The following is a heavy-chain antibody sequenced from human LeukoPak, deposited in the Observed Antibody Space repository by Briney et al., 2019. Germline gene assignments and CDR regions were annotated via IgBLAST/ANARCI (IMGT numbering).Heavy chain of an antibody. Sequence: SETLSLTCAVSGYSISSNNWWGWIRQPPGKGLEGMGYIYYTGSTYYNPSLQRRGTMSVDTSKNQFSLRLTSVPAVDTAVYYCATKPNPEYYFDYWGRGTLVTVS. CDR2: IYYTGST. J-gene: IGHJ4*02. V-gene: IGHV4-28*01. CDR3: ATKPNPEYYFDY. D-gene: IGHD1-14*01. CDR1: GYSISSNNW.